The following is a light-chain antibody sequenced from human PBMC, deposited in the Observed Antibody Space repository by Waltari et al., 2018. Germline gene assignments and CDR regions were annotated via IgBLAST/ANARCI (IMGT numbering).Light chain of an antibody. Sequence: DIVMPQSPATPSVSPGDNATIPCTASQSVSSSLAWYQQKPAQAPRLLSYGAFTRATDSPARFSGSGAGTEFTLTISSLQSEDFAVYYCQQYNNWALTFGGGSKVEIK. CDR1: QSVSSS. CDR3: QQYNNWALT. V-gene: IGKV3-15*01. CDR2: GAF. J-gene: IGKJ4*01.